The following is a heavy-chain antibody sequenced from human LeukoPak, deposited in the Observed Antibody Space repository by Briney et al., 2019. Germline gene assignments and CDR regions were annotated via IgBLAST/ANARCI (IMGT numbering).Heavy chain of an antibody. Sequence: KPGGSLRLSCAASGFTFSSYAMHWVRQAPGKGLEWVAVISYDGSNKYYADSVKGRFTISRDNSKNTLYLQMNSLRAEDTAVYYCASFPWELRPTWGQGTLVTVSS. J-gene: IGHJ4*02. CDR1: GFTFSSYA. V-gene: IGHV3-30-3*01. CDR2: ISYDGSNK. CDR3: ASFPWELRPT. D-gene: IGHD1-26*01.